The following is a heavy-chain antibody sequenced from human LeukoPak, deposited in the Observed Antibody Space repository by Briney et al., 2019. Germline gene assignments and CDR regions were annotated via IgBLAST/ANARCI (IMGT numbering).Heavy chain of an antibody. CDR3: ARDKLGWYFDL. CDR2: ISSSGSTI. CDR1: GFTFSSYE. J-gene: IGHJ2*01. Sequence: GGSLRLSCAASGFTFSSYEMNWVRQAPGKGLEWVSYISSSGSTIYYADSVKGRFTISRDDAKNSLYLQMNSLRAEDTAVYYCARDKLGWYFDLWGRGTLVTVSS. V-gene: IGHV3-48*03. D-gene: IGHD7-27*01.